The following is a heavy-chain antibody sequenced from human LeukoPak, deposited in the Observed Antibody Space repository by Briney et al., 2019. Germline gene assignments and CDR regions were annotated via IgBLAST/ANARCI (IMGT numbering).Heavy chain of an antibody. D-gene: IGHD3-3*01. V-gene: IGHV4-59*08. CDR2: IYYSGST. CDR3: ARQGYEFWCGYAYYYGMDV. CDR1: GVSISSYY. Sequence: SETLSLTCTVSGVSISSYYRSWIRQTPGKGLEWVWDIYYSGSTTYNPSLKSRVTISVDTSKNQCSLMLCSVTAADTAVYYCARQGYEFWCGYAYYYGMDVWGQGTTVTVSS. J-gene: IGHJ6*02.